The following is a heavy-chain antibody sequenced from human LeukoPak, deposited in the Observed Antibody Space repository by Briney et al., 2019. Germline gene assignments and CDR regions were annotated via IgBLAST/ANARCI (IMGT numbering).Heavy chain of an antibody. D-gene: IGHD4-23*01. CDR2: IYPGDSDT. CDR1: GYSFTSYW. J-gene: IGHJ5*02. V-gene: IGHV5-51*01. CDR3: ARQPPTYGGWFDP. Sequence: GESLKVSCKGSGYSFTSYWIGWVRQMPGKGLEWMGIIYPGDSDTRYSPSFQGQVTISADKSISTAYLQWSSLKASDTAMYYCARQPPTYGGWFDPWGQGTLVTVSS.